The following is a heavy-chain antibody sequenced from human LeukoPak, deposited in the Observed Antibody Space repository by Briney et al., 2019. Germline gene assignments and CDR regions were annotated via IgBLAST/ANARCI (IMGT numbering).Heavy chain of an antibody. CDR3: ARDLGPYYDFWSGPFDY. CDR1: GGSISSGSYY. CDR2: IYTSGST. D-gene: IGHD3-3*01. J-gene: IGHJ4*02. V-gene: IGHV4-61*02. Sequence: PSQTLSLICTVSGGSISSGSYYWSWIRQPAGKGLEWIGRIYTSGSTNYNPSLKSRVTISVDTSKNQFSLKLSSVTAADTAVYYCARDLGPYYDFWSGPFDYWGQGTLVTVSS.